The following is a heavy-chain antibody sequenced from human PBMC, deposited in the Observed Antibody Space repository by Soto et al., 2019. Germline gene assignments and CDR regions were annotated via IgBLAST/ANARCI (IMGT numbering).Heavy chain of an antibody. V-gene: IGHV3-15*01. J-gene: IGHJ4*02. Sequence: GGSLRLSCAASGFTFSNAWMSWVRQAPGKGLEWVGRIKSKTDGGTTDYAAPVKGRFTISRDDSKNTLYLQMNSLKTEDTAMYYCTTEVTYCGCDCYSGREIFDYWGQGTLVTVSS. CDR1: GFTFSNAW. D-gene: IGHD2-21*02. CDR3: TTEVTYCGCDCYSGREIFDY. CDR2: IKSKTDGGTT.